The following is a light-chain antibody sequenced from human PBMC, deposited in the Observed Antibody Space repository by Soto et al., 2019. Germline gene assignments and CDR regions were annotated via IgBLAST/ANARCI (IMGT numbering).Light chain of an antibody. J-gene: IGLJ1*01. CDR3: CSYAGSSTFYV. Sequence: QSALTQPASVSGSPRQSITISCTGTSSDVGSYNLVSWYQQHPGKAPKLMIYEVTKWPSGVSNRFSGSKSGNTASLTISGLQAEDEADYYCCSYAGSSTFYVFGTGTKLTVL. CDR2: EVT. V-gene: IGLV2-23*02. CDR1: SSDVGSYNL.